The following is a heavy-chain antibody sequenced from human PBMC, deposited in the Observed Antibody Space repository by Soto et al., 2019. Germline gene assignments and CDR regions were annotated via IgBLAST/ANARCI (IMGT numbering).Heavy chain of an antibody. V-gene: IGHV3-7*04. D-gene: IGHD3-22*01. CDR1: GFTFSSYW. CDR2: IKQDGSEK. CDR3: ARFYYDSSGYLPSPYYYYYGMDV. J-gene: IGHJ6*02. Sequence: GGSLRLSCAASGFTFSSYWMSWVRQAPGKGLEWEANIKQDGSEKYYVDSVEGRFTISRDNAKNSLYLQMNSLRAEDTAVYYCARFYYDSSGYLPSPYYYYYGMDVWGQGTTVTVSS.